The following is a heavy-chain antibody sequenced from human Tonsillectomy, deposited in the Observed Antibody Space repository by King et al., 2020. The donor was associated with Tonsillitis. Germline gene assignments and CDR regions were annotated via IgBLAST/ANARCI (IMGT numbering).Heavy chain of an antibody. Sequence: VQLQESGPGLVKPSETLSLTCTVSGGSVSSGSYYWSWIRQPPGKGLEWIGYIYYSGSTNYNPSLKSRVTISIDTSKNQFSLKLSSVTAADTAVYYCARDAGAYYDFWSRYYYYGMDVWGQGTTVTVSS. J-gene: IGHJ6*02. D-gene: IGHD3-3*01. V-gene: IGHV4-61*01. CDR2: IYYSGST. CDR3: ARDAGAYYDFWSRYYYYGMDV. CDR1: GGSVSSGSYY.